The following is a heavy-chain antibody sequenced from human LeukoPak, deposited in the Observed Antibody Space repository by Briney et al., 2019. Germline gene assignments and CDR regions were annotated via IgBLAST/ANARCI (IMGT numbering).Heavy chain of an antibody. D-gene: IGHD3-22*01. J-gene: IGHJ3*02. CDR3: ARERYYYDSSGTDAFDI. Sequence: SETLSLTCTVSGGSISSYYWSWIRQPPGKGLEWIGYIYYSGGTNYNPSLKSRVTISVDTSKNQFSLKLSSVTAADTAVYYCARERYYYDSSGTDAFDIWGQGTMVTASS. V-gene: IGHV4-59*01. CDR2: IYYSGGT. CDR1: GGSISSYY.